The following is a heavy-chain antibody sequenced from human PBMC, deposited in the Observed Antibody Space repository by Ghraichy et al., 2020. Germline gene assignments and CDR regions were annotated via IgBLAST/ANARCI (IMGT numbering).Heavy chain of an antibody. Sequence: GESLNISCTAFGFTFRNSEMNWVRQAPGKGLEWVSFISSGGGIIYYADSVKGRFTISRDNAKNSLYLQMSSLRAEDTAVYYCARDDVLGTPSRPDFFDIWGQGTMVTVSA. J-gene: IGHJ3*02. V-gene: IGHV3-48*03. D-gene: IGHD2-8*01. CDR1: GFTFRNSE. CDR2: ISSGGGII. CDR3: ARDDVLGTPSRPDFFDI.